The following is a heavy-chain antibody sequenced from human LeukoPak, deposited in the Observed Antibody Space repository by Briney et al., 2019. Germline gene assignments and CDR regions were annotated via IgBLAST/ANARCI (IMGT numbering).Heavy chain of an antibody. CDR3: AKDGEDRSGGSCYPYYYYYYMDV. J-gene: IGHJ6*03. CDR1: GGSISSYY. CDR2: IYTSGST. V-gene: IGHV4-4*07. D-gene: IGHD2-15*01. Sequence: SETLSLTCTVSGGSISSYYWSWIRQPAGKGLEWIGRIYTSGSTNYNPSLKSRVTISVDKSKNQFSLKLSSVTAADTAVYYCAKDGEDRSGGSCYPYYYYYYMDVWGKGTTVTVSS.